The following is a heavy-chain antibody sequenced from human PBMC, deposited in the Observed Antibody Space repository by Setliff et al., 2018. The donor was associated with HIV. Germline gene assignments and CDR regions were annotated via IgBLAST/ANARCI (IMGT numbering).Heavy chain of an antibody. J-gene: IGHJ4*02. CDR3: TTPLDSSGYFGSDYFDY. Sequence: ASVKVSCKASGYTFTDYHIHWVQQAPGKGLEWMGRVDPEDGETTYAEKFQGRITITADTSPDTAYLELSSLRSEDSAFYYCTTPLDSSGYFGSDYFDYWGQGALVTVSS. CDR2: VDPEDGET. CDR1: GYTFTDYH. V-gene: IGHV1-69-2*01. D-gene: IGHD3-22*01.